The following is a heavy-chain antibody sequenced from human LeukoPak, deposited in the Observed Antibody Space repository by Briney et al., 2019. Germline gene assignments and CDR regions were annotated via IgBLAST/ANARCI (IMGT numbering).Heavy chain of an antibody. CDR2: IYHSGRT. J-gene: IGHJ6*03. D-gene: IGHD2-2*01. CDR1: GYSISSGYY. CDR3: ARGRHQGTPGHYYYCYYMDV. Sequence: TTSETLSLTCTVSGYSISSGYYWGWIRQPPGKGLEWIGSIYHSGRTFYNPSLKSRVTISVDTSKNQFSLKLSSVTAADTAVYYCARGRHQGTPGHYYYCYYMDVWGKGTTVTVSS. V-gene: IGHV4-38-2*02.